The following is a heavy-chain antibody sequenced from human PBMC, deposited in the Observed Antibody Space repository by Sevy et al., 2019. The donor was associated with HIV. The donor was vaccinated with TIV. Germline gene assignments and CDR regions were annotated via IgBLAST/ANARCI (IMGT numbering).Heavy chain of an antibody. V-gene: IGHV4-59*01. CDR2: IYYSGST. Sequence: SETLSLTCTVSGGSISSYYWSWIRQPPGKGLEGIGYIYYSGSTNYNPSLKSRVTISVDTSKNQFSLKLSSVTAADTAVYYCASGGGSGSYYKFDYWGQGTLVTVSS. D-gene: IGHD1-26*01. CDR1: GGSISSYY. CDR3: ASGGGSGSYYKFDY. J-gene: IGHJ4*02.